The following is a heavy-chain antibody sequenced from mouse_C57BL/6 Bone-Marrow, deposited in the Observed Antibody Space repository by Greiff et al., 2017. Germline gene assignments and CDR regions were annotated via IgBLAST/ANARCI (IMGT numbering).Heavy chain of an antibody. V-gene: IGHV5-6*01. D-gene: IGHD1-1*01. Sequence: DVQLVESGGDLVKPGGSLKLSCAASGFTFSSYGMSWVRQTPDKRLEWVATISSGGSYTYYPDSVKGRFTISRDNAKNTLYLQMSSLKSEDTAMYYCATYDYGSSYDWYFDVWGTGTTVTVSS. J-gene: IGHJ1*03. CDR1: GFTFSSYG. CDR2: ISSGGSYT. CDR3: ATYDYGSSYDWYFDV.